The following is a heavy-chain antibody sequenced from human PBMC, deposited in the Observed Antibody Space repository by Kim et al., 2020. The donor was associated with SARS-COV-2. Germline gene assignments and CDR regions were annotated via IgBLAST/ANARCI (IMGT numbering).Heavy chain of an antibody. D-gene: IGHD3-22*01. J-gene: IGHJ4*02. CDR3: ARGGSSGYYYVDY. V-gene: IGHV3-74*01. CDR2: INSDGSST. CDR1: GFTFSSYW. Sequence: GGSLRLSCAASGFTFSSYWMHWVRQAPGKGLVWVSRINSDGSSTSYADSVKGRFTISRDNAKNTLYLQMNSLRAEDTAVYYCARGGSSGYYYVDYWGQGTLVTVSS.